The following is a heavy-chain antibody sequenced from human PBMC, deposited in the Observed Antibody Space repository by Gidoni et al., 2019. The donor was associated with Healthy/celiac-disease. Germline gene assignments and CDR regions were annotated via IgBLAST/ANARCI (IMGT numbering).Heavy chain of an antibody. J-gene: IGHJ3*02. V-gene: IGHV3-23*01. D-gene: IGHD3-3*01. CDR1: GFTFSSYA. CDR2: ISGSGGST. Sequence: EVQLLESGGGLVQPGGSLRLSCAASGFTFSSYAMSWVRQAPGKGLGWVSAISGSGGSTYYADSVKGRFTISRDNSKNTLYLQMNSLRAEDTAVYYCAKDSPHTIFGAAYINGAFDIWGQGTMVTVSS. CDR3: AKDSPHTIFGAAYINGAFDI.